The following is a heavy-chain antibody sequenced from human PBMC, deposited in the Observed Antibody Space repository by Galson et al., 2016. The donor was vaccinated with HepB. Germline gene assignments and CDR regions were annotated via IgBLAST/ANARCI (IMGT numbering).Heavy chain of an antibody. Sequence: SLRLSCAGSGFTFSSYGMSWVRQAPGKGLEWVSAIGGSDGSIYHADSVKGRFSISRDNSKNTLYLQMNSLRAEDTAVYYCAKNIWHFDWLWGFDYWGQGTLVTVSS. CDR3: AKNIWHFDWLWGFDY. CDR1: GFTFSSYG. V-gene: IGHV3-23*01. D-gene: IGHD3-9*01. CDR2: IGGSDGSI. J-gene: IGHJ4*02.